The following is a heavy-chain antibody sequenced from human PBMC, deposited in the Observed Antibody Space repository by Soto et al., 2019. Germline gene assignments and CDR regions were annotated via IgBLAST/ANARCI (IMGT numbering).Heavy chain of an antibody. D-gene: IGHD6-6*01. J-gene: IGHJ6*02. CDR2: ISSSGSYT. Sequence: QVQLVESGGGLVKPGGSLRLSCAASGVTFSDYYMSWIRQVPGKGLEWVSYISSSGSYTNYADSVKGRFTISRDNAKKSLYLQMNSLRVEDTAIYFCARGYSSSAYYYGLDVWGQGTAVTVSS. CDR3: ARGYSSSAYYYGLDV. V-gene: IGHV3-11*06. CDR1: GVTFSDYY.